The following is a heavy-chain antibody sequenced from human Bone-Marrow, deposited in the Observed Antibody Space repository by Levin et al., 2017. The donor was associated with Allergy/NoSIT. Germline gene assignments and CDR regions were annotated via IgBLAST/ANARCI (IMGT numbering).Heavy chain of an antibody. CDR3: ARLRGYAYGYADY. CDR1: GFTFSSYS. Sequence: GGSLRLSCAASGFTFSSYSMNWVRRAPGKGLEWVSYISSSGNTVDYADSVKGRFTISRDDAKNSLHLQMNSLRAEDTAVYYCARLRGYAYGYADYWGQGTLVTVSS. CDR2: ISSSGNTV. V-gene: IGHV3-48*01. D-gene: IGHD5-18*01. J-gene: IGHJ4*02.